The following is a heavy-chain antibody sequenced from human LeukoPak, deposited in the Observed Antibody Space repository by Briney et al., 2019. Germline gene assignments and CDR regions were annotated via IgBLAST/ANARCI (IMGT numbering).Heavy chain of an antibody. J-gene: IGHJ6*02. CDR2: ITKTGNT. CDR3: AKVIESSAVLNSLGYYYYYGMDV. V-gene: IGHV3-23*01. CDR1: GFSFSTYA. D-gene: IGHD5/OR15-5a*01. Sequence: GGSLRLFCAASGFSFSTYAMSRVRQAPGKGLEWVSGITKTGNTYYADSMKGRFTISRDNSKNTLYLQMNSLRAEDTAVYYCAKVIESSAVLNSLGYYYYYGMDVWGQGTTVTVSS.